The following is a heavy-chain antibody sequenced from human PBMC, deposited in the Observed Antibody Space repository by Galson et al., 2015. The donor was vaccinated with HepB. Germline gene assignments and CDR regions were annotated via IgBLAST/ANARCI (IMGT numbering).Heavy chain of an antibody. CDR2: ISYDGSNK. CDR1: GFTFSNYG. Sequence: SLRLSCAASGFTFSNYGIHWVRQAPGKGLEWVAVISYDGSNKYYADSVKGRFTISRDNSKNTLYLQMNSLRAEDTAVYYCAKQLGIDYYFDYWGQGTLVTVSS. V-gene: IGHV3-30*18. D-gene: IGHD7-27*01. J-gene: IGHJ4*02. CDR3: AKQLGIDYYFDY.